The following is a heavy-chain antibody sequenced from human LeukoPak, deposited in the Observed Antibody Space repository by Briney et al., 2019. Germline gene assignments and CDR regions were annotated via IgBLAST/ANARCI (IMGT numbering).Heavy chain of an antibody. CDR1: GFTFSSYS. CDR2: ISSSSTHL. D-gene: IGHD1-26*01. J-gene: IGHJ4*02. CDR3: ARDLIVEGTAILGY. Sequence: PGGSLRLSCAASGFTFSSYSMNWVRQAPGKGLEWVSSISSSSTHLYHADSVKGRFAISRDNAKNSLYLQMNSLRAEDTAVYYCARDLIVEGTAILGYWGQGTQVTVSS. V-gene: IGHV3-21*01.